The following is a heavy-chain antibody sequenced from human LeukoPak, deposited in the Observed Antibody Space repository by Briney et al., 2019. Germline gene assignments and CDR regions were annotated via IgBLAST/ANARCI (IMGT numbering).Heavy chain of an antibody. V-gene: IGHV3-48*02. CDR3: ARGYLYFDY. D-gene: IGHD2-2*01. CDR1: GFTFNTDT. J-gene: IGHJ4*02. Sequence: GGSLRLSCAASGFTFNTDTMNWVRQAPGKGLEWVAYTSTSSSTIYCADSVKGRFTISRDNAKNSLYLQMHSLRDEDTAVYYCARGYLYFDYWGQGTLVTVSS. CDR2: TSTSSSTI.